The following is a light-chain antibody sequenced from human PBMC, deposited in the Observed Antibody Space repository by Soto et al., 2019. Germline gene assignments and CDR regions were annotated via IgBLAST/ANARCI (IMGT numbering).Light chain of an antibody. CDR3: QSYDNSLSGWV. Sequence: QSVLTQPPSVSGAPGQRVTISCTGSSSNSGAGYDIHWYQQLPGTAPKLLVYGNTHRPSGVPDRFSGSKSGTSASLAITGLQAEDEAHYYCQSYDNSLSGWVFGGGTKLTVL. V-gene: IGLV1-40*01. CDR1: SSNSGAGYD. CDR2: GNT. J-gene: IGLJ3*02.